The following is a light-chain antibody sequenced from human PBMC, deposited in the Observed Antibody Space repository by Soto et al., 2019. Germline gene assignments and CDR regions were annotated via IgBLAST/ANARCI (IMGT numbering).Light chain of an antibody. CDR3: QSYDSSLSGWV. J-gene: IGLJ7*01. V-gene: IGLV1-40*01. Sequence: QPVLTQAPSVSGAPGQRVTISCTGSSSNFGAGYNVHWYQQLPGTAPKLLIYGDSNRPSGVPDRFSGSKSGTSASLAITGLQAEDEADYYCQSYDSSLSGWVFGGGTQLTVL. CDR1: SSNFGAGYN. CDR2: GDS.